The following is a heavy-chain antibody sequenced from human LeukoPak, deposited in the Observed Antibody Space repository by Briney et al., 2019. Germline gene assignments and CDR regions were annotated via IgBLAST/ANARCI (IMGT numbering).Heavy chain of an antibody. Sequence: ASVKVSCKVSGYTLTELSMHWVRQAPGKGLEWMGGFDPEDGETIYAQKFQGRVTMTEDTSTDTAYMELSSLRSEDTAVYYCATGLRYFDILRDFDYWGQGTLVTVSS. V-gene: IGHV1-24*01. CDR2: FDPEDGET. CDR1: GYTLTELS. D-gene: IGHD3-9*01. J-gene: IGHJ4*02. CDR3: ATGLRYFDILRDFDY.